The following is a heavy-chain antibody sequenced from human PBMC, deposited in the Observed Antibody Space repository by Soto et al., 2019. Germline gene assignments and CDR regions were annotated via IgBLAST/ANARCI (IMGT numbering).Heavy chain of an antibody. V-gene: IGHV1-69*10. D-gene: IGHD2-2*01. Sequence: ASVKVSCKASGGTFSSYAISWVRQAPGQGLEWMGGIIPIFGIANYAQKFQGRVTITADKSTSTAYMELSSLRSEDTDVYYCASFSTTLAKNYYYMDVWGKGTTVTVSS. CDR3: ASFSTTLAKNYYYMDV. CDR1: GGTFSSYA. CDR2: IIPIFGIA. J-gene: IGHJ6*03.